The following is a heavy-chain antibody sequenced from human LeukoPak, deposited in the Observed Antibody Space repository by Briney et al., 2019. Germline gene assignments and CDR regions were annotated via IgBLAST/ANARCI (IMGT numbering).Heavy chain of an antibody. Sequence: PGGALRISRAAPGFTFSSYGMHRGRQGPGKGAEWGAVISYDGSNKYYADSVKGRFTISRDNSKNTLYLQMNSLRAEDTAVYYCANLFSGNAFDIWGQGTMVTVSS. CDR1: GFTFSSYG. D-gene: IGHD6-19*01. CDR3: ANLFSGNAFDI. J-gene: IGHJ3*02. CDR2: ISYDGSNK. V-gene: IGHV3-30*18.